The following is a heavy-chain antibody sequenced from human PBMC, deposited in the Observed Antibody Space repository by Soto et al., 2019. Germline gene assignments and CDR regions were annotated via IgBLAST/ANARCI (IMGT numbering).Heavy chain of an antibody. D-gene: IGHD2-15*01. J-gene: IGHJ3*02. CDR2: IYYSGST. CDR1: GGSISSYY. Sequence: SETLSLTCTVSGGSISSYYWSWIRQPPGKGLEWIGYIYYSGSTNYNPSLKSRVTISVDTSKNQFSLKLSSVTAADTAVYYCARSPPVASDAFDIWGQGTMVTVSS. V-gene: IGHV4-59*08. CDR3: ARSPPVASDAFDI.